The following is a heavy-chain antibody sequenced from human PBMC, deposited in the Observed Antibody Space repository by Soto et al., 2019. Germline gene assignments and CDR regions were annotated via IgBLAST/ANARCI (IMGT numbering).Heavy chain of an antibody. CDR2: IDWDDDK. CDR3: ARIGMVLDAFDI. D-gene: IGHD3-10*01. J-gene: IGHJ3*02. Sequence: SGPTLVNPTQTLTLTCTFSGFSLSTSGMCVSWIRQPPGKALEWLARIDWDDDKYYSTSLKTRLTISKDTSKNQVVLAMTNMDPVDTATYYCARIGMVLDAFDIWGQGTMVTVSS. V-gene: IGHV2-70*11. CDR1: GFSLSTSGMC.